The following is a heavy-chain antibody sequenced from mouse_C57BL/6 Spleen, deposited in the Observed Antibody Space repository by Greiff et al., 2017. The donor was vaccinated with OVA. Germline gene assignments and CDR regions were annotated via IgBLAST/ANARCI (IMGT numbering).Heavy chain of an antibody. D-gene: IGHD1-1*01. J-gene: IGHJ1*03. Sequence: QVQLQQSGPELVKPGASVKISCKASGYAFSSSWMNWVKQRPGKGLEWIGRIYPGDGDTNYNGKFKGKATLTADKSSSTAYMQLSSLTSEDSAVYFCARGITTVVGVWGTGTTVTVSS. CDR1: GYAFSSSW. V-gene: IGHV1-82*01. CDR2: IYPGDGDT. CDR3: ARGITTVVGV.